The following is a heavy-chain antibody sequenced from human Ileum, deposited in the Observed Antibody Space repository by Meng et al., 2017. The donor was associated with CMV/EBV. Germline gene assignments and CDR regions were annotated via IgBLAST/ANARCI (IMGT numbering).Heavy chain of an antibody. CDR2: ISGYNGNT. V-gene: IGHV1-18*04. CDR3: ARDYQIVVALAARDNYSFYHMDV. D-gene: IGHD2-2*01. Sequence: ASVMVSCKASGYTFNSYCISLVRQAPGQGLEWMGWISGYNGNTNYEQKFQGRVSMTTDTSTSTVYMELRSLRSDDTAVYYCARDYQIVVALAARDNYSFYHMDVWGQGTTVTVSS. J-gene: IGHJ6*02. CDR1: GYTFNSYC.